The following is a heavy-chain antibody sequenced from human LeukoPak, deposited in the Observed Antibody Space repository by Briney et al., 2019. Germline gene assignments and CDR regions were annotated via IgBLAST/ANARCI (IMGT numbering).Heavy chain of an antibody. CDR3: ASKNSGSYNTFDI. Sequence: PGGSLRLSCAASGFTFSDYYMTWIRQAPGKGLEWVSYISSGSAYTKYADSVKGRFTISRDNAKNSLYLQMSSLRAEDTAVYYCASKNSGSYNTFDIWGQGTMVTVSS. J-gene: IGHJ3*02. V-gene: IGHV3-11*06. CDR1: GFTFSDYY. D-gene: IGHD1-26*01. CDR2: ISSGSAYT.